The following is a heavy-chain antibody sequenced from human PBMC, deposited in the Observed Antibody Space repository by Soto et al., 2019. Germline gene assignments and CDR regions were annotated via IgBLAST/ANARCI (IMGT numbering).Heavy chain of an antibody. CDR3: ERGVGSSPPRY. J-gene: IGHJ4*02. D-gene: IGHD3-9*01. CDR2: IYDSGSP. CDR1: GGSISVYY. Sequence: PSETLSLTCTISGGSISVYYWSWIRQSPGQGLEWIGYIYDSGSPYYNPSLKTRVTISADTSKNQISLKLTSATAADTAVYFCERGVGSSPPRYWGRGTLVTVSS. V-gene: IGHV4-59*01.